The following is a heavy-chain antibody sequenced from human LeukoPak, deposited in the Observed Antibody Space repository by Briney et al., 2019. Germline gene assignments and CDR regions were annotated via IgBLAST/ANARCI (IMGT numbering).Heavy chain of an antibody. CDR2: IYTSGST. J-gene: IGHJ3*02. Sequence: SETLSLTCTVSGGSISSGSYYWSWIRQPAGKGLEWIGRIYTSGSTNYNPSLKSRVTISVDTSKNQFSLKLSSVTAADTAVYYCARRILRLDAFDIWGQGTMVTVSS. D-gene: IGHD2/OR15-2a*01. CDR3: ARRILRLDAFDI. V-gene: IGHV4-61*02. CDR1: GGSISSGSYY.